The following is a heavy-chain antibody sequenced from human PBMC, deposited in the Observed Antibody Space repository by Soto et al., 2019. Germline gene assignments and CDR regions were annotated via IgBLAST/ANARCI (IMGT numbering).Heavy chain of an antibody. V-gene: IGHV4-34*01. J-gene: IGHJ6*02. CDR2: INHSGST. CDR3: ARGGTYYYGSGSYGGSYYGMDV. CDR1: GGSFSGYY. D-gene: IGHD3-10*01. Sequence: NPSETLSLTCAVYGGSFSGYYWSWIRQPPGKGLEWIGEINHSGSTNYNPSLKSRVTISVDTSKNQFSLKLSSVTAADTAVYYCARGGTYYYGSGSYGGSYYGMDVWGQGTTVTVSS.